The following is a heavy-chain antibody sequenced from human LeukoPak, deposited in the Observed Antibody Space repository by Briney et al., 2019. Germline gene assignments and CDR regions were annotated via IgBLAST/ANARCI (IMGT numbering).Heavy chain of an antibody. D-gene: IGHD6-13*01. J-gene: IGHJ6*03. V-gene: IGHV4-4*07. CDR1: GGSISSYY. Sequence: SETLSLTCTVSGGSISSYYWSWIRQPAGKGLEWIGRIYTSGSTNYNPSLKSRVTMSVDTSKNQFSLKLSPVTAADTAVYYCARVVQAAAGDTYYYYMDVWGKGTTVTVSS. CDR2: IYTSGST. CDR3: ARVVQAAAGDTYYYYMDV.